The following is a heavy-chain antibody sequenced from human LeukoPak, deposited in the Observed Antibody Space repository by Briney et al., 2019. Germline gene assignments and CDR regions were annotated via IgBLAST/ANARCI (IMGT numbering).Heavy chain of an antibody. D-gene: IGHD1-26*01. CDR3: ARDGYSGSYFDY. CDR2: ISSSGSTI. J-gene: IGHJ4*02. Sequence: GGSLRLSCAASGFTFSSYSMNWVRQAPGKGLEWVSYISSSGSTIYYADSVKGRFTISRDNAKNSLYPQMNSLRAEDTAVYYCARDGYSGSYFDYWGQGTLVTVSS. V-gene: IGHV3-48*04. CDR1: GFTFSSYS.